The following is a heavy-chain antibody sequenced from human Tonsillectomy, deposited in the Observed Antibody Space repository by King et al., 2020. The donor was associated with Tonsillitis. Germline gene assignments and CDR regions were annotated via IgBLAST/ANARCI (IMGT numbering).Heavy chain of an antibody. Sequence: VQLVESGGGLVQPGGSLRLSCAASGFTFSSYAMSWVRQAPGKGLEWVSAISGSGGSTYYADSVKGRFTISRDNSKNTLYLQMNSLRAEDTAVYYCAKQIEQWLVGHGAFDIWGQGTMGTVSS. CDR3: AKQIEQWLVGHGAFDI. V-gene: IGHV3-23*04. CDR1: GFTFSSYA. J-gene: IGHJ3*02. D-gene: IGHD6-19*01. CDR2: ISGSGGST.